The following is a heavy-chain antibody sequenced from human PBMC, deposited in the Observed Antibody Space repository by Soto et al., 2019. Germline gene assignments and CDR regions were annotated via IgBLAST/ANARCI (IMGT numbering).Heavy chain of an antibody. V-gene: IGHV4-34*01. D-gene: IGHD6-13*01. CDR1: GGSFSGYY. Sequence: QVQLQQWGAGLLKPSETLSLTCAVYGGSFSGYYWSWIRQPPGKGLEWLGEINHSGSTNYNPSLKSPVTISVDTTKNQFSLKLGSVTAADTAVYYCARGGSVSSSWLVFWFDPWGQGSLFTVSS. J-gene: IGHJ5*02. CDR2: INHSGST. CDR3: ARGGSVSSSWLVFWFDP.